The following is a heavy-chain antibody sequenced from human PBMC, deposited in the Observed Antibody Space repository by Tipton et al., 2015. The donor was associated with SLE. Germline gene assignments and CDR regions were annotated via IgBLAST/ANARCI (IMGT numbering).Heavy chain of an antibody. J-gene: IGHJ6*03. V-gene: IGHV4-59*01. Sequence: TLSLTCTISGGSISSYYWSWIRQPPGKGLEWIGYISDSGSTYYNPSLKSRVIISGDTSKNQFSLKLNSVAAADTAVYYCARAGAGYYFDFYMDVWGKGTAVTVPS. CDR3: ARAGAGYYFDFYMDV. CDR1: GGSISSYY. CDR2: ISDSGST.